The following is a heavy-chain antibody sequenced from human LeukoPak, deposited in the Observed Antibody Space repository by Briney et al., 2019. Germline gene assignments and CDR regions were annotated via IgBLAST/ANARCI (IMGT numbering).Heavy chain of an antibody. CDR3: ARILSWGSVNFDY. V-gene: IGHV1-46*01. J-gene: IGHJ4*02. CDR1: GYTFTRYY. D-gene: IGHD6-13*01. Sequence: ASVKVSCKAFGYTFTRYYMHWVRQAPGQGPEWMGVISPSGGSTTYAQKFQGRVTLTRDMSTSTDYLELSSLRSEDTAVYYCARILSWGSVNFDYWGQGTLVTVSS. CDR2: ISPSGGST.